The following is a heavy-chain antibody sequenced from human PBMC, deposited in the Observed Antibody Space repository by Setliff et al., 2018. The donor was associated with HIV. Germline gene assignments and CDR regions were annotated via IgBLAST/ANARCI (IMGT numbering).Heavy chain of an antibody. CDR1: GGSITGHY. D-gene: IGHD6-19*01. Sequence: PSKTLSLTCTVSGGSITGHYWSWIRQPPRKGLEWIGYIHYSGSSNYNPSLKIRVSISLDTSKKQVSLKLNSVTAADTAVYYCARGYSSGWTGYFDYWGQGTLVTVSS. CDR3: ARGYSSGWTGYFDY. V-gene: IGHV4-59*11. CDR2: IHYSGSS. J-gene: IGHJ4*02.